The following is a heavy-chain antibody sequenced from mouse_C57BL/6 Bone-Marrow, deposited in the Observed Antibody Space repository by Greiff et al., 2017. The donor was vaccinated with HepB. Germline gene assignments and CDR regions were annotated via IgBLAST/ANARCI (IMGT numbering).Heavy chain of an antibody. CDR1: GFTFTDYY. V-gene: IGHV7-3*01. J-gene: IGHJ4*01. CDR2: IRNKANGYTT. Sequence: EVQWVESGGGLVQPGGSLSLSCAASGFTFTDYYMSWVRQPPGKALEWLGFIRNKANGYTTEYSASVKGRFTISRGNSQSILYLQMNALRAEDSATYYCARYNAMDYWGQGTSVTVSS. CDR3: ARYNAMDY.